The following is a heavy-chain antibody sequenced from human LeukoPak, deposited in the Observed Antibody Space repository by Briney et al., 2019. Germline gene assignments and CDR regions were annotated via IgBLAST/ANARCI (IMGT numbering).Heavy chain of an antibody. J-gene: IGHJ4*02. CDR2: ISTSSSYI. CDR1: GFTFSNYN. CDR3: AGSGSYYSGDY. V-gene: IGHV3-21*01. Sequence: GGSLRLSCAASGFTFSNYNMNWVCQAPGKGLEWVSFISTSSSYIYYADSVKGRFTISRHNAKNSLYLQMNSLRAEDTAVYYCAGSGSYYSGDYWGQGTLVTVSS. D-gene: IGHD3-10*01.